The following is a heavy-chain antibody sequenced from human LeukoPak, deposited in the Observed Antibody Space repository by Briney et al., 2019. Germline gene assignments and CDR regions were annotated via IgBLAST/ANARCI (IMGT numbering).Heavy chain of an antibody. V-gene: IGHV3-48*01. D-gene: IGHD2-2*01. J-gene: IGHJ3*02. CDR3: ARESPGLYCSSTTCQGSAFDI. CDR1: GFTFSSYS. CDR2: ISSSSSTI. Sequence: GGSLRLSCAASGFTFSSYSMNWVRQAPGKGLEWVSYISSSSSTIYYADSVKGRFTISRDNAKNSLYLQVNSLRVEDTAVYYCARESPGLYCSSTTCQGSAFDIWGQGTMVTVSS.